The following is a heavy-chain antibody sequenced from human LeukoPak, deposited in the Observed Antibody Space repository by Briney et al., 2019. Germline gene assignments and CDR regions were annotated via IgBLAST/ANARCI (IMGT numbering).Heavy chain of an antibody. CDR1: GYTFTGYY. D-gene: IGHD6-13*01. CDR3: ATPSSSSWYGFDP. V-gene: IGHV1-2*02. J-gene: IGHJ5*02. Sequence: ASVKVSCKTSGYTFTGYYIHWVRQAPGQGLEWMRWIDPNSGGTNYAQKFQGRVTMTRDTSISTAYMELSRLTSADTAVYRCATPSSSSWYGFDPWRQGTLVTVS. CDR2: IDPNSGGT.